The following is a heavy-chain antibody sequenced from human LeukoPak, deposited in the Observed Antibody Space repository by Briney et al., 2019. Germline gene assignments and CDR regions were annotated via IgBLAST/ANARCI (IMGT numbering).Heavy chain of an antibody. D-gene: IGHD3-3*01. Sequence: SETLSLTCAVYGGSFSGYYWSWIRQPPGKGLEWIGEINHSGSTNYNPSLKSRVTISVDTPKNQFSLKLSSVTAADTAVYYCATGRPRYYDFWSGYESAYYYYGMDVWGQGTTVTVSS. CDR3: ATGRPRYYDFWSGYESAYYYYGMDV. CDR1: GGSFSGYY. J-gene: IGHJ6*02. V-gene: IGHV4-34*01. CDR2: INHSGST.